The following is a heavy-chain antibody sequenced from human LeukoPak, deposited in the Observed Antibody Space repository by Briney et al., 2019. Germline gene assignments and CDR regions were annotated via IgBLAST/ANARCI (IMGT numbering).Heavy chain of an antibody. J-gene: IGHJ4*02. CDR3: ARTPVDFNTVTPTDVRY. CDR2: ISAYNGNT. CDR1: GYTFSNYG. V-gene: IGHV1-18*01. D-gene: IGHD4-17*01. Sequence: ASVKVSCTASGYTFSNYGISWVRQAPGQGLEWMGWISAYNGNTNYAQKLQGRVTMTTDTSTSTGYMELMSLRSDDTAVYYCARTPVDFNTVTPTDVRYWGQGTLVTVSS.